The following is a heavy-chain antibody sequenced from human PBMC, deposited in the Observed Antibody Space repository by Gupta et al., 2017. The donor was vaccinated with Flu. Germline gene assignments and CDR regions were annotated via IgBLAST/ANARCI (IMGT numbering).Heavy chain of an antibody. J-gene: IGHJ4*02. V-gene: IGHV3-23*01. D-gene: IGHD6-6*01. CDR1: GFTFRSCY. CDR3: AAWISSSNKCDK. CDR2: ISDSGTST. Sequence: EVQLLESGGGLVQPGGSLRLSCAASGFTFRSCYMSWVRQAPGKGLEWVSVISDSGTSTFYADSVRGRCTISRDNSKSTLYLQMNSLRAEDTALYYCAAWISSSNKCDKWGQGTLVTVSS.